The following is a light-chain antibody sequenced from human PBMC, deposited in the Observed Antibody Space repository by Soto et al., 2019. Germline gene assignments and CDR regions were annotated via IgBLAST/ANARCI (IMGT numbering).Light chain of an antibody. CDR2: GAS. CDR1: QSVSSNY. CDR3: QQYGSSPQT. V-gene: IGKV3-20*01. Sequence: EIVLTQSPGTLSXSPXXXXTXXXSASQSVSSNYLAWYQQKPGQAPRLLIYGASSRATGIPDRFSGSASGTDSTLTISRLEPEDFAVYYCQQYGSSPQTFGQGTKV. J-gene: IGKJ1*01.